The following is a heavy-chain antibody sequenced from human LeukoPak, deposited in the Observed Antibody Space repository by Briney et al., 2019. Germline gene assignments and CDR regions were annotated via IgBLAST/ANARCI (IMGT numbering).Heavy chain of an antibody. J-gene: IGHJ4*02. V-gene: IGHV4-59*08. Sequence: SETLSLTCTVSGGSISSYYWSWIRQPPGKGLEWIGYIYYSGSTNYNPSLKSRVTISVDTSKNQFSLKLSSVTAADTAVYYCARRERYYDYVWGSYRPREFDYWGQGTLVTVSS. D-gene: IGHD3-16*02. CDR2: IYYSGST. CDR1: GGSISSYY. CDR3: ARRERYYDYVWGSYRPREFDY.